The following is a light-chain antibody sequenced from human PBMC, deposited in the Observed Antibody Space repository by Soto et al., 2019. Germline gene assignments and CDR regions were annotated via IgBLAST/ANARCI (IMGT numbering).Light chain of an antibody. CDR2: EVS. J-gene: IGLJ1*01. CDR1: SSDVGGYNY. V-gene: IGLV2-14*01. CDR3: SSYTSSSTPYV. Sequence: QSVLTQPASVSGSPGQSITISCTGTSSDVGGYNYVSWYQQHPGKAPKLMIYEVSNRPSGVSNRFSGSKSGNPASLTISGLPAEDEADYYCSSYTSSSTPYVFGTGTKLTVL.